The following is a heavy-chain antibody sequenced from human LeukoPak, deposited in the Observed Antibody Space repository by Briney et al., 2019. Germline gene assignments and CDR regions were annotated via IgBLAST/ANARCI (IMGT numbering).Heavy chain of an antibody. CDR1: GGTFSSYA. Sequence: ASVKVSCKASGGTFSSYAISWVRQAPGQGLEWMGRIIPILGIANYAQKFQGRVTITADKSTSTAYMELSSLRSEDTAVYYCARGPVVAAAIVPNDYYYYGMDVWGQGTTVTVSS. J-gene: IGHJ6*02. CDR2: IIPILGIA. V-gene: IGHV1-69*04. CDR3: ARGPVVAAAIVPNDYYYYGMDV. D-gene: IGHD2-2*01.